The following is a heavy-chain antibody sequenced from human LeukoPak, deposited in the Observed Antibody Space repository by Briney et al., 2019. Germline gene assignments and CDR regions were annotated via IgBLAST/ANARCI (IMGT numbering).Heavy chain of an antibody. D-gene: IGHD6-13*01. J-gene: IGHJ5*02. CDR2: INYSGSA. CDR1: GTSFSAYY. Sequence: SATLSLTCAVYGTSFSAYYWTWIRQPPGKGLEWIGEINYSGSAYYNPSLKSRVTISIDTSKNQFFLKLSSVTAADTGLYYCARWSAAVPKMFDPWGQGTLVTVSS. CDR3: ARWSAAVPKMFDP. V-gene: IGHV4-34*01.